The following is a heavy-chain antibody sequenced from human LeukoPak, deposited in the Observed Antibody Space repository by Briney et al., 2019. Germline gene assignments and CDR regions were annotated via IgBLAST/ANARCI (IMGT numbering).Heavy chain of an antibody. V-gene: IGHV1-69*05. CDR3: ASLATVTRGAYYFDY. CDR1: GGTFSSYA. J-gene: IGHJ4*02. Sequence: ASVKVSCKASGGTFSSYAISWVRQAPGQGLEWMGRIIPIFGTANYAQKFQGRVTITTDESTSTAYMELSSLRSEDTAVYYCASLATVTRGAYYFDYWGQGTLVTVPS. D-gene: IGHD4-17*01. CDR2: IIPIFGTA.